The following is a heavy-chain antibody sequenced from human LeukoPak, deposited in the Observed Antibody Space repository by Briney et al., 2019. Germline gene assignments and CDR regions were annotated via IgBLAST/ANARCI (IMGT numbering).Heavy chain of an antibody. CDR2: IRYSGRT. J-gene: IGHJ4*02. CDR3: AREFNGSPDY. D-gene: IGHD6-25*01. CDR1: GGSISSNTYY. Sequence: SETLSLTCTVSGGSISSNTYYWSWIRQPPGKGLEWIGSIRYSGRTYYEPSLKSRVTLSVDTSKNQLLLNLRSVTAADTAMYYCAREFNGSPDYLGQGTLVTVSS. V-gene: IGHV4-39*02.